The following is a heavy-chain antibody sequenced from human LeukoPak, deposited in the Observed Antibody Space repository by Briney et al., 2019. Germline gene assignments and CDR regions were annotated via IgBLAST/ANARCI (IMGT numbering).Heavy chain of an antibody. J-gene: IGHJ4*02. CDR1: GFTFSKYW. D-gene: IGHD5-12*01. Sequence: GRSLSLSCAASGFTFSKYWMSWVRQAPGKRLEWVAHINQDGSEEHYMDSVKARFIISRDNGKNSLYLQMDSLRAEDTAVYYCVRDGGVSGYDLLDYWGQGTLVTVSS. CDR3: VRDGGVSGYDLLDY. CDR2: INQDGSEE. V-gene: IGHV3-7*01.